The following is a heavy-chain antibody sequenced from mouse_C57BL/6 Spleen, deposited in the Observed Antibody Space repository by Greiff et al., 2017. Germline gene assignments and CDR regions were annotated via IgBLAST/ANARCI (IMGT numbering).Heavy chain of an antibody. D-gene: IGHD1-2*01. CDR1: GYTFTSYW. V-gene: IGHV1-64*01. CDR3: ARKGDGLDY. J-gene: IGHJ2*01. Sequence: VKLQQPGAELVKPGASVKLSCTASGYTFTSYWMHWVKQRPGQGLEWIGMIHPNSGSTNYNEKFKSKATLTVDKSSSTAYMQLSSLTSEDSAVYYCARKGDGLDYWGQGTTLTVSS. CDR2: IHPNSGST.